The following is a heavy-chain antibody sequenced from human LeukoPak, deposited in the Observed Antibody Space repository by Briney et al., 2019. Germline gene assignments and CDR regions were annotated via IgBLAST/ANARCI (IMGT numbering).Heavy chain of an antibody. CDR2: IYETGTT. D-gene: IGHD6-19*01. CDR3: ARKRAVASLYNWFDP. Sequence: SETLSLTCSVSGGSISSSNNYWGWIRQPPGKGLEWMGSIYETGTTNYKPSLKSRVTISVDTSKNQFSLKLSSVTAADTAVYYCARKRAVASLYNWFDPWGQGTLVTVSS. CDR1: GGSISSSNNY. J-gene: IGHJ5*02. V-gene: IGHV4-39*07.